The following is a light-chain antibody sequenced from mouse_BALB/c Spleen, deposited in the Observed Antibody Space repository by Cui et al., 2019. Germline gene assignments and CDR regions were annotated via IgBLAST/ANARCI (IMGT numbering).Light chain of an antibody. Sequence: DIQMTQFPASLPVPVGETVIITCRASENIYSNLAWYRQKQGKSPQLLVYAATNLADGVPSRFSGSGSGTQYSLKINSLQSEDFGSYYCQHFWGTPFTFGSGTKLEIK. CDR3: QHFWGTPFT. J-gene: IGKJ4*01. CDR2: AAT. V-gene: IGKV12-46*01. CDR1: ENIYSN.